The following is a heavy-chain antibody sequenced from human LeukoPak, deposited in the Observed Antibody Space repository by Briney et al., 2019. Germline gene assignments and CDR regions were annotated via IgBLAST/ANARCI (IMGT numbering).Heavy chain of an antibody. V-gene: IGHV3-53*01. CDR2: IYESGST. CDR3: ARAVVISDSDYFDY. Sequence: PGGSLRLSCAASGISVSSNYMNWVRQAPGKGLEWVSIIYESGSTYYADSVKGRFTISRDSSRNILYLQMNSLRAEDTAVYYCARAVVISDSDYFDYWGQGTLVTVSS. D-gene: IGHD2-21*01. CDR1: GISVSSNY. J-gene: IGHJ4*02.